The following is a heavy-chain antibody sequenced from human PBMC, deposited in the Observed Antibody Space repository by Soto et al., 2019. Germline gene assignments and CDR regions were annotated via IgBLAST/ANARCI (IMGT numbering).Heavy chain of an antibody. D-gene: IGHD2-8*01. J-gene: IGHJ4*02. CDR2: IYYSGST. CDR3: GSVFKGVSFDY. Sequence: PSETLSLTCTVSGGSISSGDYYWSWIRQPPGKGLEWIGYIYYSGSTYYNPSLKSRVTISVDTSKNQFSLKLCSVTAEDTAVDDCGSVFKGVSFDYWGQGTLVTVSS. CDR1: GGSISSGDYY. V-gene: IGHV4-30-4*01.